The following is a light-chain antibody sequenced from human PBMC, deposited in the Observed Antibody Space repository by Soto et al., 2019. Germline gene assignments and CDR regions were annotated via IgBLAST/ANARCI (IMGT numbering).Light chain of an antibody. CDR2: DAS. J-gene: IGKJ4*01. CDR3: QQYNNWPLT. V-gene: IGKV3D-15*01. Sequence: EIVIRQSPATLSVSPGDRATLSCRASQSVDNDLAWYQQKPGQPPRLLIYDASTRATGIPARFSGSQSGTEFTLTISSLLSEDFAVYSCQQYNNWPLTFGGGTKVDIK. CDR1: QSVDND.